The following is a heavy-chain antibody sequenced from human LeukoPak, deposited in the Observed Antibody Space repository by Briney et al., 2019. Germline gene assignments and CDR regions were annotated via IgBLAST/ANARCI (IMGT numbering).Heavy chain of an antibody. CDR3: VRMNSSGWHSDY. Sequence: GGSLRLSCVASGFTFSDHYMDWVRQAPGKGLEWVGRIRNKAKTYTTEYAASVKGRFTISRDDSKNSLYLQMNSLKIEDTAVYSCVRMNSSGWHSDYWGQGTLVTVSS. J-gene: IGHJ4*02. D-gene: IGHD6-19*01. CDR2: IRNKAKTYTT. CDR1: GFTFSDHY. V-gene: IGHV3-72*01.